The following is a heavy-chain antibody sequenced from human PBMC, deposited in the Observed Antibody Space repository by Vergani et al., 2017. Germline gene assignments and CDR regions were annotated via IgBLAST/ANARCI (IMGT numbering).Heavy chain of an antibody. CDR2: INSNSGNP. CDR1: GYTFTNYA. CDR3: VRTRSGSCTSGSCPAI. J-gene: IGHJ4*02. D-gene: IGHD2-15*01. Sequence: QVQLVQSGSEVKKPGASVKVSCRASGYTFTNYALNWVRQAPGQGLEWMGWINSNSGNPTYAQGFKGRFVFSLDSSVSTSYLQINSLQPEDTAVYYCVRTRSGSCTSGSCPAIWGQGTLVTVSS. V-gene: IGHV7-4-1*02.